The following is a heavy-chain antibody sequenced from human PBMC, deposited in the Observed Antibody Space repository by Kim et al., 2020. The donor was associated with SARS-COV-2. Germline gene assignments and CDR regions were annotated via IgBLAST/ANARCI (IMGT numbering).Heavy chain of an antibody. V-gene: IGHV3-21*01. J-gene: IGHJ6*02. CDR2: ISSSSSYI. D-gene: IGHD3-10*01. CDR1: GFTFSSYS. Sequence: GGSLRLSCAASGFTFSSYSMNWVRQAPGKGLEWVSSISSSSSYIYYADSVKGRFTISRDNAKNSLYLQMNSLRAEDTAVYYCARDLLVRGVIMPYYLGAETVGYYYGMDVWGQGTTVTVSS. CDR3: ARDLLVRGVIMPYYLGAETVGYYYGMDV.